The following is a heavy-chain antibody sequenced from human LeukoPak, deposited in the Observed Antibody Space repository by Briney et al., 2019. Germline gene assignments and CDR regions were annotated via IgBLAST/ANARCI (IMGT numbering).Heavy chain of an antibody. Sequence: GASVKVSCKASGYTFTNYDINWVRQATGQGLEWMGWMNPNSGNTGYAQKFQGRVTMTRNTSISTACMELSSLRSEDTAVYYCARAGRWQQLLGYWGQGTLVTVSS. CDR1: GYTFTNYD. CDR2: MNPNSGNT. J-gene: IGHJ4*02. V-gene: IGHV1-8*01. D-gene: IGHD5-24*01. CDR3: ARAGRWQQLLGY.